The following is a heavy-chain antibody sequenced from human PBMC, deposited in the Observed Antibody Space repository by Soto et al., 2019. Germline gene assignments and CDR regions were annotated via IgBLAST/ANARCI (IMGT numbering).Heavy chain of an antibody. J-gene: IGHJ3*02. CDR2: IYYSGST. CDR1: GGSISSYY. CDR3: ARDYQTVTTVAFDI. Sequence: SETLSLTCTVSGGSISSYYWSWIRQPPGKGLEWIGYIYYSGSTNYNPSRKSRVTISVDTSKNQFSLKLSSVTAADTAVYYCARDYQTVTTVAFDIWGQGTMVTVSS. D-gene: IGHD4-17*01. V-gene: IGHV4-59*01.